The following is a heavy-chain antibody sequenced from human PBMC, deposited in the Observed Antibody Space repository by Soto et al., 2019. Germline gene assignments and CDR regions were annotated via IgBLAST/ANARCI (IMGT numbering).Heavy chain of an antibody. CDR3: ARAAVGALAHYYYGMDV. CDR1: GYSFTSYW. J-gene: IGHJ6*02. CDR2: IYPGDSDT. V-gene: IGHV5-51*01. Sequence: PGESLKISCKGSGYSFTSYWIGWVRQMPGKGLEWMGIIYPGDSDTRYSPSFQGQVTISADKSISTAYLQWSSLKASDTAMYYCARAAVGALAHYYYGMDVWGQGTTVTVSS. D-gene: IGHD1-26*01.